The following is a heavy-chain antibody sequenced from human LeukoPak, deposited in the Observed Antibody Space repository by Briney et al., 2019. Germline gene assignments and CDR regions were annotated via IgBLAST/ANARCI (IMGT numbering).Heavy chain of an antibody. V-gene: IGHV3-48*03. J-gene: IGHJ4*02. Sequence: PGGSLRLSCAASGFTLSSSEMNWVRQAPGKGLEWVSYISRSGSTIFYADSVKGRFTISRDNAKNSLYLQMDSLRAEDTAVYYCIRGDDYSTFGSWSLGTLVTVSS. CDR3: IRGDDYSTFGS. D-gene: IGHD4-11*01. CDR1: GFTLSSSE. CDR2: ISRSGSTI.